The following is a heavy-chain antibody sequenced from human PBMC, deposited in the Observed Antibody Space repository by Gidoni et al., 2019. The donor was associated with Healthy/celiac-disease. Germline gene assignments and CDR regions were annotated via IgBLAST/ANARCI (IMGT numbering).Heavy chain of an antibody. D-gene: IGHD6-19*01. CDR1: GFPFSSSA. V-gene: IGHV3-23*01. CDR3: AKGGIAVAGTAYYFDY. Sequence: EVQLLESGGGLVQPGGSLRLSCAASGFPFSSSARSWVRQAPGKGLVWVSAIMGRGGSTYYAASVKGRFTISRDNSKNTLYLQMNSLRAEDTAVYYCAKGGIAVAGTAYYFDYWGQGTLVTVSS. CDR2: IMGRGGST. J-gene: IGHJ4*02.